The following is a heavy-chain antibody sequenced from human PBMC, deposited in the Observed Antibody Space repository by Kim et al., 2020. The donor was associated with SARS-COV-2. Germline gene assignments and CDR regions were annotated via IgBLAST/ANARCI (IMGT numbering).Heavy chain of an antibody. V-gene: IGHV3-48*02. J-gene: IGHJ3*02. D-gene: IGHD3-22*01. CDR3: ARGGDDSGAFDI. Sequence: YYADSVKGRFTISRDNAKNSLYLQMNSLRDEDTAVYYCARGGDDSGAFDIWGQGTMVTVSS.